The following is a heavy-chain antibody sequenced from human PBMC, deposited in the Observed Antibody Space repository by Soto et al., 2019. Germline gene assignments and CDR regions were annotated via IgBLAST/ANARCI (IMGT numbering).Heavy chain of an antibody. J-gene: IGHJ3*02. Sequence: AASVKVSCKASGYNFTGYYMHWVRQAPGQGLEWMGWINPNSGGTNYAQKFQGRVTMTRDTSISTVYMELSRLRSDDTAVYYCARGLYYYDSSGYYYPDAFDIWGQGTMVTVSS. V-gene: IGHV1-2*02. CDR1: GYNFTGYY. CDR2: INPNSGGT. CDR3: ARGLYYYDSSGYYYPDAFDI. D-gene: IGHD3-22*01.